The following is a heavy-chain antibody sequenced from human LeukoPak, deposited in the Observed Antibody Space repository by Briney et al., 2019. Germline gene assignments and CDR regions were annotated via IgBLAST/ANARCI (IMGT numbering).Heavy chain of an antibody. V-gene: IGHV1-2*02. D-gene: IGHD6-19*01. CDR3: ARDHGEWLVRGCSDY. J-gene: IGHJ4*02. CDR1: GYTLTGYY. Sequence: ASVKVSCKASGYTLTGYYMHWVRQAPGQGLEWMGWINPNSGGTNYAQKFQGRVTMTRDTSISTAYMELSRLRPDDTAVYYCARDHGEWLVRGCSDYWGQGTLVTVSS. CDR2: INPNSGGT.